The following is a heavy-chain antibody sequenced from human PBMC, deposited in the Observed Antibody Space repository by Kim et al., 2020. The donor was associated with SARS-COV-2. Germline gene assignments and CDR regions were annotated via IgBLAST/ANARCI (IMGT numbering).Heavy chain of an antibody. J-gene: IGHJ6*02. D-gene: IGHD3-16*02. Sequence: RYSPSFQGQVTISADKSISTAYLQWSSLKASDTAMYYCARQPRFSFGMDVWGQGTTVTVSS. V-gene: IGHV5-51*01. CDR3: ARQPRFSFGMDV.